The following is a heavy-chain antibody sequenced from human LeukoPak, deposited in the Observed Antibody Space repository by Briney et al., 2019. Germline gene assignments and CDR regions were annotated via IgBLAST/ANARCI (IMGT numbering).Heavy chain of an antibody. CDR3: ARGVTAAAGYNWFDP. D-gene: IGHD6-13*01. Sequence: SETLSLTCAVYRGSFSGSFWTWIRQPPGRGPEWIGEIHHSGSTNFKPSLKSRVTMSVDTSKNQFSLKLSSVTAADTAVYYCARGVTAAAGYNWFDPWGQGTLVTVSS. V-gene: IGHV4-34*01. CDR1: RGSFSGSF. CDR2: IHHSGST. J-gene: IGHJ5*02.